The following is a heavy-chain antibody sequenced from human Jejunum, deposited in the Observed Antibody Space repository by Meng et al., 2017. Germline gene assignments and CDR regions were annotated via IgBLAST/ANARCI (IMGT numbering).Heavy chain of an antibody. Sequence: QVQLQQWGAGLLKPSETLSLTCAFQGGSFSTYAWSWIRQPPGKGLEWLGQIHHSGSINDNPSLKGRVTMSVDTSRSQISLKLNSVTAADTAVYYCRLAYCVSDCGDYWGQGTLVTVSS. V-gene: IGHV4-34*01. CDR3: RLAYCVSDCGDY. D-gene: IGHD2-21*02. CDR1: GGSFSTYA. CDR2: IHHSGSI. J-gene: IGHJ4*02.